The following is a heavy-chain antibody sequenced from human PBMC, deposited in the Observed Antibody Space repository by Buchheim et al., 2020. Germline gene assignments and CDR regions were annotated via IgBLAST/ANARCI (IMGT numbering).Heavy chain of an antibody. CDR1: GYTFNFYG. Sequence: QVQLVQSGAEVKKPGASVKVSCRASGYTFNFYGITWVRQAPGQGLEWMGWINTYCCHTKFAQKLQGRVTMTTDTSTSTAYMELTSLTSDDTAVYYCARDQGTGNYFYVNWGQGSL. CDR3: ARDQGTGNYFYVN. CDR2: INTYCCHT. D-gene: IGHD2-8*02. V-gene: IGHV1-18*01. J-gene: IGHJ4*02.